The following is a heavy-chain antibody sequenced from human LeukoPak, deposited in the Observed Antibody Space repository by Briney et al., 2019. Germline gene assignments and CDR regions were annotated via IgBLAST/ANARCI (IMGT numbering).Heavy chain of an antibody. CDR3: ARGSSLAAAGTGVDY. Sequence: ASVKVSCKASGYTFTGYYMHWVRQAPGQGLEWMGWINPNSGGTNYAQKFQGRVTMTTDTSISTAYMDLSRLRSDDTAVFYCARGSSLAAAGTGVDYWGQGTLVTVSS. CDR2: INPNSGGT. V-gene: IGHV1-2*02. D-gene: IGHD6-13*01. CDR1: GYTFTGYY. J-gene: IGHJ4*02.